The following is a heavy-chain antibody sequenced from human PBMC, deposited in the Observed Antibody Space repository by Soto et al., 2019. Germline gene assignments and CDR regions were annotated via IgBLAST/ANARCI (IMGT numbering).Heavy chain of an antibody. D-gene: IGHD6-6*01. Sequence: GESLKISCAASGFTLSGYAMDWVRQAPGKGLEYVSGISSNGVGTYYANSVQGRFTISRDNSKNTVYLQMGSLRPEDMAVYYCARRARPDFYYMDVWGKGTTVTVS. V-gene: IGHV3-64*01. CDR1: GFTLSGYA. J-gene: IGHJ6*03. CDR2: ISSNGVGT. CDR3: ARRARPDFYYMDV.